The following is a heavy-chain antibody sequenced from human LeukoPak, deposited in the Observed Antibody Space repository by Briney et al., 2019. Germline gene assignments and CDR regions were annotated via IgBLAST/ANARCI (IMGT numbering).Heavy chain of an antibody. V-gene: IGHV3-74*01. CDR3: ASRGGIAVAGLDY. J-gene: IGHJ4*02. D-gene: IGHD6-19*01. CDR2: INSDGSST. CDR1: GFTFSSYW. Sequence: GGSPRLSCAASGFTFSSYWMHWVRQAPGKGLVWVSRINSDGSSTSYADSVKGRFTISRDNAKNTLYLQMNSLRAEDTAVYYCASRGGIAVAGLDYWGQGTLVTVSS.